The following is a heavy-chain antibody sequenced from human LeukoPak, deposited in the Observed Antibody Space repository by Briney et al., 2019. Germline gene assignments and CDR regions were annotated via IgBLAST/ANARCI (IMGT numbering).Heavy chain of an antibody. CDR1: GYTFTSYG. Sequence: ASVKVSCKASGYTFTSYGISWVRQAPGQGLEWMGWISGYRGNTNYTQKFQGRVTLTTDTSTSTAYMELRSLRSDDTAVYYCARDPGYCSGGSCYGNWFDPWGQGTLVTVSS. D-gene: IGHD2-15*01. V-gene: IGHV1-18*01. J-gene: IGHJ5*02. CDR3: ARDPGYCSGGSCYGNWFDP. CDR2: ISGYRGNT.